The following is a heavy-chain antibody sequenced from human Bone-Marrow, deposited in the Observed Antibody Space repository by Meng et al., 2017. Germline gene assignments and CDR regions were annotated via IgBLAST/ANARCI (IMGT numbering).Heavy chain of an antibody. Sequence: ASVKVSCKASGYTFPDYWLHWVRRAPGQGLEWMGRINPKSGDTHYAQRFQGRVTMTGDTSITTASMELSRLRSDDTAVYYCARVPWPDMMGYSWPSFDYWGQGTLVTVSS. CDR2: INPKSGDT. CDR3: ARVPWPDMMGYSWPSFDY. D-gene: IGHD3-16*01. V-gene: IGHV1-2*06. CDR1: GYTFPDYW. J-gene: IGHJ4*02.